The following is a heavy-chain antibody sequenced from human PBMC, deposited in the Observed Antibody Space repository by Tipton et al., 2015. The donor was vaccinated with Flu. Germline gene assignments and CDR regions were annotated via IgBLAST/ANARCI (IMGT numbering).Heavy chain of an antibody. CDR1: GGSFSGYY. D-gene: IGHD3-3*01. J-gene: IGHJ4*02. CDR3: ARENYDFWSGALDY. V-gene: IGHV4-34*01. CDR2: INHSGST. Sequence: TLSLTCAVYGGSFSGYYWSWIRQPPGKGLEWIGEINHSGSTNYNPSLKSRVTISVDTSKNQFSLKLSSVTAADTAVYYCARENYDFWSGALDYWGQGTLVTVSS.